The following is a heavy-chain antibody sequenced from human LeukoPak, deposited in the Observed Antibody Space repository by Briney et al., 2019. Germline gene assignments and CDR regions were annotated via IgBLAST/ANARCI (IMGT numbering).Heavy chain of an antibody. CDR2: IYENGGTT. CDR1: GFTFRSHA. J-gene: IGHJ4*02. D-gene: IGHD2-21*01. V-gene: IGHV3-23*01. Sequence: PGGSLRLSCVGSGFTFRSHAMSWVRQAPEKGLEFVSGIYENGGTTYYAASVKGRFSISRDNSKNTLYLQMDSLRGEDTAVYYCAKDFRIGYSAHFDYWGQGALVTVSS. CDR3: AKDFRIGYSAHFDY.